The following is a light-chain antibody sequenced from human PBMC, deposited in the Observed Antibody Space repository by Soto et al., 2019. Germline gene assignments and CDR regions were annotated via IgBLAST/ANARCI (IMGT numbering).Light chain of an antibody. V-gene: IGLV2-8*01. Sequence: VLTQPPSASGSPGQSVAISCTGTSSDVGGYNYVSWYQQHPGKAPKLMIYEVNKRPSGVPDRFSGSKSGNTASLTVSGLQAEDEADYDCSSYAGSSNVFGTGTKFTVL. CDR3: SSYAGSSNV. J-gene: IGLJ1*01. CDR1: SSDVGGYNY. CDR2: EVN.